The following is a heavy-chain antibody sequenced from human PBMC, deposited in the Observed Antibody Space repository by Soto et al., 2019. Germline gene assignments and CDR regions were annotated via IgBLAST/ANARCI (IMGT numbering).Heavy chain of an antibody. J-gene: IGHJ3*01. CDR1: GFNLSSHS. CDR3: ARHEYASSWGAFDV. CDR2: ITSTGSFI. Sequence: EVRLVESGGGLVKPGGSLRLSCAASGFNLSSHSMNWVRQAPGKGLEWVSCITSTGSFIYFADSVTGRFTISRDNAKNSLYLQINGVRVEETAVYSCARHEYASSWGAFDVGGQGTMFTVCS. D-gene: IGHD6-6*01. V-gene: IGHV3-21*02.